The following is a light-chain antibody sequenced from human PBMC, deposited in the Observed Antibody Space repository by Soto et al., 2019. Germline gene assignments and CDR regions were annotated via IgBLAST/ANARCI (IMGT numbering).Light chain of an antibody. Sequence: QSVLTQPASVSGSPGQSITISCTGTDSDVGGYNYVSWYQQHPGKAPKLMIYGVYNRTSGVSNRFAGSKSGNTASLTISGLQDEDEADYYCSSFTNNNTPHVVFGGGTKLTVL. J-gene: IGLJ2*01. CDR3: SSFTNNNTPHVV. CDR2: GVY. CDR1: DSDVGGYNY. V-gene: IGLV2-14*01.